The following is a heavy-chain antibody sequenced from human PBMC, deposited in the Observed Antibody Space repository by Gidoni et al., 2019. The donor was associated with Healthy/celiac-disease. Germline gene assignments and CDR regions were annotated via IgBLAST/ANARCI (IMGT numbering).Heavy chain of an antibody. CDR3: AKDLQALRFLESTGYGMDV. D-gene: IGHD3-3*01. V-gene: IGHV3-30*18. CDR2: ISYDGSNK. Sequence: QVQLVESGGGAVQPGRALRLSCAASGFTFRSYGMHWVRQAPGKGLGWVAVISYDGSNKYYADSVKGRFTISRDNSKNTLYLQMNSLRAEDTAVYYCAKDLQALRFLESTGYGMDVWGQGTTVTVSS. CDR1: GFTFRSYG. J-gene: IGHJ6*02.